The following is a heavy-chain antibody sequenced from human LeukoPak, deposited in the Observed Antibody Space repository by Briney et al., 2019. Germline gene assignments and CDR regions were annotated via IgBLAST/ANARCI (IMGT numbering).Heavy chain of an antibody. CDR1: GYSINNGYV. D-gene: IGHD2-15*01. J-gene: IGHJ4*02. Sequence: SETLSLTCDVSGYSINNGYVWGWSRQAAGKGVEGIGSMYYSGNTFYKASLKRRVSIKKDTARRQVSLRLSSVTASDTALYYCARSHGLGTSGKPFDLWGQGTLVTVSS. CDR3: ARSHGLGTSGKPFDL. CDR2: MYYSGNT. V-gene: IGHV4-38-2*01.